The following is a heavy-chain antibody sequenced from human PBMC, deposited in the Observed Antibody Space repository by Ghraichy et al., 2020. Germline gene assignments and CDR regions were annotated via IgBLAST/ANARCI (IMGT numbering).Heavy chain of an antibody. D-gene: IGHD3-16*01. CDR3: AKVDGSSVSGCDY. Sequence: GGSLRLSCVASGFTFRSYSMNWVRQAPGKGLEWVSYISSSGSTIYYADSVKGRFTISRDNAKNSLYLEMNSLRAEDTAVYYCAKVDGSSVSGCDYWGQGTLVTVSS. CDR2: ISSSGSTI. V-gene: IGHV3-48*01. CDR1: GFTFRSYS. J-gene: IGHJ4*02.